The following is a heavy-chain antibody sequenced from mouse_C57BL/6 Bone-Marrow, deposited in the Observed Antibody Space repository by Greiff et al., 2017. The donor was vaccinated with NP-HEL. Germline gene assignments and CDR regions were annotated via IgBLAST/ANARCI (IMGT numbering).Heavy chain of an antibody. V-gene: IGHV5-12*01. CDR2: ISNGGGST. D-gene: IGHD2-3*01. J-gene: IGHJ3*01. CDR3: ARDGYYEFAY. Sequence: EVQGVESGGGLVQPGGSLKLSCAASGFTFSDYYMYWVRQTPEKRLEWVAYISNGGGSTYYPDTVKGRFTISRDNAKNTLDLQMSRLKSEDTAMDYCARDGYYEFAYWGQGTLVTVSA. CDR1: GFTFSDYY.